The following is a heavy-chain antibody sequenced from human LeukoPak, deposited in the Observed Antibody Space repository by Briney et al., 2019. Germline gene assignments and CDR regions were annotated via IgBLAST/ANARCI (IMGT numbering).Heavy chain of an antibody. D-gene: IGHD2-8*02. Sequence: SETLSLTCTVSGDSISSHYWTWIRQPPGKGLEWVGYIHYSGSTNYNPSLKSRLTTSLDTSKNQFSLKLSSVTAADTAVYYCARGVRGLLGAFDIWGQGTMVTVSS. J-gene: IGHJ3*02. CDR2: IHYSGST. CDR1: GDSISSHY. V-gene: IGHV4-59*11. CDR3: ARGVRGLLGAFDI.